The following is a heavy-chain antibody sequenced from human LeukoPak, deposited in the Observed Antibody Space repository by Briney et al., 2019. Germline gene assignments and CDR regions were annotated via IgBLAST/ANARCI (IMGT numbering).Heavy chain of an antibody. CDR1: GYTFTGYY. J-gene: IGHJ4*02. D-gene: IGHD1-7*01. Sequence: GASVKVSCKASGYTFTGYYMHWVRQAPGQGPEWMGWINPNSGGTNYAQKFQGRVTMTRDTSISTAYMELSRLRSDDTAVYYCARAPPSITGTTTYFDSWGQGTLVTVSS. V-gene: IGHV1-2*02. CDR2: INPNSGGT. CDR3: ARAPPSITGTTTYFDS.